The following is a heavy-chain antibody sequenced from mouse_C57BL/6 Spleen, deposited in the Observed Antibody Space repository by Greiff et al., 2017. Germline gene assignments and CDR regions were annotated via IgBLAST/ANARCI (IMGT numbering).Heavy chain of an antibody. D-gene: IGHD1-1*01. V-gene: IGHV1-52*01. CDR3: ARTPLRYAMGY. Sequence: QVQLQQPGAELVRPGSSVKLSCKASGYTFTSYWMHWVKQRPIQGLEWIGNIDPSDSETHYNQKFKDKATLTVDKSSSTAYMQLSSLTSENSAVYYCARTPLRYAMGYWGQGASVTVSS. CDR1: GYTFTSYW. J-gene: IGHJ4*01. CDR2: IDPSDSET.